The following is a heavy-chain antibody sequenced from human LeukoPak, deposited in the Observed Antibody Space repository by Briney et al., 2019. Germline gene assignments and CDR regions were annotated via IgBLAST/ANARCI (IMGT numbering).Heavy chain of an antibody. Sequence: PSETLSLTCTVSGGSISSGGYYWSWIRQHPGKGLEWIGYIYCSGSTYYNPSLKSRVTISVDTSKNQFSLKLSSVTAADTAVYYCARDHCSSTSCYYAFDIWGQGTMVTVSS. J-gene: IGHJ3*02. CDR1: GGSISSGGYY. D-gene: IGHD2-2*01. CDR3: ARDHCSSTSCYYAFDI. V-gene: IGHV4-31*03. CDR2: IYCSGST.